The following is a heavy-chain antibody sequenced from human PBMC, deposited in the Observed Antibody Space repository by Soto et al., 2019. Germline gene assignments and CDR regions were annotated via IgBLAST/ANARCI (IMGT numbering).Heavy chain of an antibody. Sequence: VQLVQSGAEVKKPGASVKLSCKAPADTFTSYYIHWVRQAPGHGLEWMGIINPNGGSTRFAQTFQGRITMTRNISRNTAHMELSSLQSEDTAVYYCARERKFDFWRKGLDVWGQGTTVTVSS. V-gene: IGHV1-46*01. J-gene: IGHJ6*02. CDR1: ADTFTSYY. CDR2: INPNGGST. D-gene: IGHD3-3*01. CDR3: ARERKFDFWRKGLDV.